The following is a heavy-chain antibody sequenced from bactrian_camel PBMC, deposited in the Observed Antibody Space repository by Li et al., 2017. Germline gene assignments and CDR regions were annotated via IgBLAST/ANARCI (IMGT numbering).Heavy chain of an antibody. D-gene: IGHD3*01. J-gene: IGHJ4*01. Sequence: EVQLVESGGGSVLAGGSLRLSCAASGFLFSSHHMSWVRQAPGKGLEWVSAINSGGGSTYYADSVKGRFTISRDNAEHTLYLQMHSLKPEDTAVYYCAADLAPVGWRPSSLSTCRYYYQGHGTQVTVS. CDR1: GFLFSSHH. V-gene: IGHV3S40*01. CDR2: INSGGGST.